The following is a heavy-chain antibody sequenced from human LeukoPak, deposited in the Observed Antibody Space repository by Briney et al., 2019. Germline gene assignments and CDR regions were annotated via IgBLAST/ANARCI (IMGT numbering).Heavy chain of an antibody. Sequence: ASVKVSCTASGYTFTGYYMHWVRQAPGQGLEWMGWINPNSGGTNYAQKFQGRVTMTRDTSISTAYMELSRLRSDDTAVYYCARVQGDYVDYYFDYWGQGTLVTVSS. D-gene: IGHD4-17*01. CDR1: GYTFTGYY. J-gene: IGHJ4*02. CDR3: ARVQGDYVDYYFDY. CDR2: INPNSGGT. V-gene: IGHV1-2*02.